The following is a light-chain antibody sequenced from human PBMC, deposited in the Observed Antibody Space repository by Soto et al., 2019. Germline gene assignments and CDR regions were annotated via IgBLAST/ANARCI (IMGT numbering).Light chain of an antibody. CDR3: QQYGTSPIT. CDR1: QSVRSSY. J-gene: IGKJ5*01. Sequence: EIVLTQTPATLSLSPGERATLSCGASQSVRSSYLAWYQQKPGLAPRLLIYDASSRATGIPDRFSGSGSGTDSTLTISRLEPADFAVYFCQQYGTSPITFGQGTRLEIK. CDR2: DAS. V-gene: IGKV3D-20*01.